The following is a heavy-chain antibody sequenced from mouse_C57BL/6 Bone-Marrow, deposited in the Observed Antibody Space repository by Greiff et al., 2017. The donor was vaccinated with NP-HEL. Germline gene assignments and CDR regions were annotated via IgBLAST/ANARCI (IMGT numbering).Heavy chain of an antibody. Sequence: QVQLQQSGPELVKPGASVKISCKASGYAFSSSWMNWVKQRPGKGLEWIGRIYPGDGDTNYNGKFKGKATLTADKSSSTAYMQLSSLTSEDSAVYYCARAVGLRSAYWGQGTLVTVSA. V-gene: IGHV1-82*01. CDR1: GYAFSSSW. CDR2: IYPGDGDT. D-gene: IGHD2-4*01. J-gene: IGHJ3*01. CDR3: ARAVGLRSAY.